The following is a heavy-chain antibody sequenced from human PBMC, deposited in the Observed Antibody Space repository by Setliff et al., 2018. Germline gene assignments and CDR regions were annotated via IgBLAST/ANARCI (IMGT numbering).Heavy chain of an antibody. D-gene: IGHD6-19*01. J-gene: IGHJ5*02. V-gene: IGHV3-48*01. CDR2: ITSGSGDTI. Sequence: PGGSLRLSCAASGFTFSSYWMSWVRQAPGKGLEWIAYITSGSGDTIKYANSVKGRFTISRDNSKNTLYLQMGSLRAEDMAVYYCARSRTGEYSSGWLNWFDPWGQGTLVTVSS. CDR1: GFTFSSYW. CDR3: ARSRTGEYSSGWLNWFDP.